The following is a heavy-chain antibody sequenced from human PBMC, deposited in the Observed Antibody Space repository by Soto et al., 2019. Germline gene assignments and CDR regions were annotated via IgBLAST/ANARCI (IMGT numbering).Heavy chain of an antibody. Sequence: QVQLVESGGGVIQPGTSLSLSCGSSGFTFRSFGMYWVRQAPVKGREWVAVVSYDGNHKYYADSVKGRFTVSRDNAKNMLYLQMNSLRGEDTAVYYCAKDVGQQLVLNYGMDVWGQGTTVTVSS. CDR3: AKDVGQQLVLNYGMDV. J-gene: IGHJ6*02. D-gene: IGHD6-13*01. CDR2: VSYDGNHK. V-gene: IGHV3-30*18. CDR1: GFTFRSFG.